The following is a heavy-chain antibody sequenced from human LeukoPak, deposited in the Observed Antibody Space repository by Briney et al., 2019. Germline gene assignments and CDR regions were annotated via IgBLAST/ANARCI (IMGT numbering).Heavy chain of an antibody. D-gene: IGHD3-3*02. Sequence: GGSLRLSCAASGFTVSSNYMSWVRQAPGKGLEWVSVIYSGGSTYCADSVKGRFTISRDNSKNTLYLQMNSLRAEDTAVYYCAKSISRPYYMDVWGKGTTVTVSS. CDR2: IYSGGST. J-gene: IGHJ6*03. CDR3: AKSISRPYYMDV. V-gene: IGHV3-66*01. CDR1: GFTVSSNY.